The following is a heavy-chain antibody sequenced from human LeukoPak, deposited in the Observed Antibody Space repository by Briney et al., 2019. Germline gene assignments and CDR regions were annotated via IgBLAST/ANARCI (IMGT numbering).Heavy chain of an antibody. V-gene: IGHV4-59*01. J-gene: IGHJ6*03. D-gene: IGHD2-15*01. CDR1: GGSINGYY. CDR3: ARVGNCSGGSCYSVFYYYYMDV. CDR2: IYYSGST. Sequence: KPSETLSLTCTVSGGSINGYYWSWIRQPPGKGLEWIGYIYYSGSTNYNPSLKSRVTISVDTSKNQFSLKLSSVTAADTAVYYCARVGNCSGGSCYSVFYYYYMDVWGKGTTVTVSS.